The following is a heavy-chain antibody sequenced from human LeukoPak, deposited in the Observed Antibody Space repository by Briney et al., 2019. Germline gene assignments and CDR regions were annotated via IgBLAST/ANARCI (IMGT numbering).Heavy chain of an antibody. V-gene: IGHV3-73*01. J-gene: IGHJ4*02. CDR3: TRLGMVRGD. CDR2: IRSKANSYAT. D-gene: IGHD3-10*01. CDR1: GFTFSGSA. Sequence: GGSLRLSCAASGFTFSGSAMHWVRQASGKGLEWVGRIRSKANSYATAYAASVKGRFTISRDDSKNTAYLQMNSLKTEDTAVYYCTRLGMVRGDWGQGTLVTISS.